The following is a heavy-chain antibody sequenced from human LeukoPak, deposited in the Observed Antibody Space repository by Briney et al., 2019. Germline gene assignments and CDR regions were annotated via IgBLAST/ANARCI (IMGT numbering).Heavy chain of an antibody. Sequence: GGSLRLSCAASGFNFNDYGMSWVRQAPGKGLEWVSGISWNGGSRGYADSVKGRFTISRDNAKNSLYLQMNSLRAEDTAVYYCARGPYYYDSSIIDYWGQGTLVTVSS. D-gene: IGHD3-22*01. CDR3: ARGPYYYDSSIIDY. CDR1: GFNFNDYG. V-gene: IGHV3-20*04. J-gene: IGHJ4*02. CDR2: ISWNGGSR.